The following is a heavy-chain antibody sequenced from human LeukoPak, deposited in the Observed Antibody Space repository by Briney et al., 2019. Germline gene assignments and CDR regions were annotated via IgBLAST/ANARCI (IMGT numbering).Heavy chain of an antibody. CDR2: IYYSGST. CDR3: ARHGSYYAFFDY. CDR1: GGSISSSSYY. J-gene: IGHJ4*02. Sequence: SETLTLTCTVSGGSISSSSYYWGWIRQPPGKGLEWIGSIYYSGSTYYNPSLKSRVTISVDTSKNQFSLKLSSVTAADTAVYYCARHGSYYAFFDYWGQGTLVTVSS. D-gene: IGHD1-26*01. V-gene: IGHV4-39*01.